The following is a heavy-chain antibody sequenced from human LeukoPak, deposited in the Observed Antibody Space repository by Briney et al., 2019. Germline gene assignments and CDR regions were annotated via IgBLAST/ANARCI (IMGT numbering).Heavy chain of an antibody. D-gene: IGHD3-22*01. Sequence: GGSLRLSCAASGFTFSSYSMNWVRQAPGKGLEWVSSISSSSSYIYYADSVKGRFTISRDNAKNSLYLQMNSLRAEDTAVYYCARGPPYYYDSSGYLDYWGQGTLVTVSS. J-gene: IGHJ4*02. CDR3: ARGPPYYYDSSGYLDY. V-gene: IGHV3-21*01. CDR2: ISSSSSYI. CDR1: GFTFSSYS.